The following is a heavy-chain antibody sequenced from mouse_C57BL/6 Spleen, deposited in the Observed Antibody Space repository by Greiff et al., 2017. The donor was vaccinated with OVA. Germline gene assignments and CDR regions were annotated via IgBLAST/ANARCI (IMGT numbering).Heavy chain of an antibody. CDR1: GFTFTDYY. D-gene: IGHD1-1*01. J-gene: IGHJ2*01. CDR2: IRNKANGYTT. CDR3: ARFITTGWYYFDY. V-gene: IGHV7-3*01. Sequence: EVKLVESGGGLVQPGGSLSLSCAASGFTFTDYYMSWVRQPPGKALEWLGFIRNKANGYTTEYSASVKGRFTISRDNSQSILYLQMNALRAEDSATYYCARFITTGWYYFDYWGQGTTLTVSS.